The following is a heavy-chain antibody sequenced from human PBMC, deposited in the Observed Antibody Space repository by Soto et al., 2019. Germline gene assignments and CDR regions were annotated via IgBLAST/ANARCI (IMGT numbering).Heavy chain of an antibody. CDR3: ARDRDSYSGYGDAFDI. Sequence: QVQLVESGGGVVQPGRSLRLSCAASGFTFSRYGMNWVRQAPGKGLEWVAGIGYDGSSQYYADSVKGRLTIFRDNSKNTLSVQMNNLRVEDTAVYYCARDRDSYSGYGDAFDIWGQGTMVTVSS. CDR1: GFTFSRYG. V-gene: IGHV3-33*01. J-gene: IGHJ3*02. D-gene: IGHD5-12*01. CDR2: IGYDGSSQ.